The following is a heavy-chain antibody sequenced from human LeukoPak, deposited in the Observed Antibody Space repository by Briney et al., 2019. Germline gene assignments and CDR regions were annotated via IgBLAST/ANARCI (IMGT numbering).Heavy chain of an antibody. CDR1: GGSISSYY. D-gene: IGHD3-10*01. Sequence: SETLSLTCTVSGGSISSYYWSWIRQPPGKGLEWIGYIYYSGSTNYNPSLKSRVTISVDTSKNQFSLKLSSVTAADTAVYYCARQVVVRGVLYYFDYWGQGTLVTVSS. CDR3: ARQVVVRGVLYYFDY. V-gene: IGHV4-59*08. J-gene: IGHJ4*02. CDR2: IYYSGST.